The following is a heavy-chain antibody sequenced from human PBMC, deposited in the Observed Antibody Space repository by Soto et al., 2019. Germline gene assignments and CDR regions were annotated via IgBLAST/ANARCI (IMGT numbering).Heavy chain of an antibody. CDR1: GYSFTSYW. V-gene: IGHV5-51*01. Sequence: GESLKISCQGSGYSFTSYWIGWVRQMPGKGLEWMGSIYPGDSDTRYSPSFQGQVTISADKSISTAFLQWSSLKASDTAMYYCARLPTLYSGSYFDYWGQGALVTVSS. J-gene: IGHJ4*02. CDR2: IYPGDSDT. CDR3: ARLPTLYSGSYFDY. D-gene: IGHD1-26*01.